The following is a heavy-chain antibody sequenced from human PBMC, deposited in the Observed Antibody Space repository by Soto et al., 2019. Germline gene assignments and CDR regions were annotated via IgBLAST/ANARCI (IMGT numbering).Heavy chain of an antibody. CDR1: GGTFSSYA. Sequence: SSVKVSCKASGGTFSSYAISWVRQAPGQGLEWMGGIIPIFGTANYAQKFQGRVTITADESTSTAYMELSSLRSEDTAVYYCARILGSGSYHPADAFDIWGQGTMVTVSS. D-gene: IGHD3-10*01. CDR2: IIPIFGTA. CDR3: ARILGSGSYHPADAFDI. J-gene: IGHJ3*02. V-gene: IGHV1-69*13.